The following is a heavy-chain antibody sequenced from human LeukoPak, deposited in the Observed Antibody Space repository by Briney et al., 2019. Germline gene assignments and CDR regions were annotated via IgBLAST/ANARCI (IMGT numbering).Heavy chain of an antibody. D-gene: IGHD3-10*01. Sequence: GASVKVSCKASGYTFTAYYIHWVRQAPGQGPEWMGWISPDSGGTNYAQKFQGRVTVTGDSSISTAYMELRSLRSDDTAVYYCAKAPGYGSGSYWAFDIWGQGIMVTVSS. CDR1: GYTFTAYY. J-gene: IGHJ3*02. V-gene: IGHV1-2*02. CDR3: AKAPGYGSGSYWAFDI. CDR2: ISPDSGGT.